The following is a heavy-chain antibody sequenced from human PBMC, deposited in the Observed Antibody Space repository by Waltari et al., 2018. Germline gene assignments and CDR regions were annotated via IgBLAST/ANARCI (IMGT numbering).Heavy chain of an antibody. D-gene: IGHD3-16*02. CDR2: SNHSGST. CDR3: ARGGGDYVWGSYRYGYYYYGMDV. CDR1: GGSFSGYY. V-gene: IGHV4-34*01. J-gene: IGHJ6*02. Sequence: QVQLQQWGAGLLKPSETLSLTCAVYGGSFSGYYWSWIRQPPGKGLEWIGESNHSGSTNYNPSLKSRVTISVDTSKNQFSLKLSSVTAADTAVYYCARGGGDYVWGSYRYGYYYYGMDVWGQGTTVTVSS.